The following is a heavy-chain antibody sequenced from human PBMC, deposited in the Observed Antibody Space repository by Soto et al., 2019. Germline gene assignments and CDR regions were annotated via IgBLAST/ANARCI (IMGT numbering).Heavy chain of an antibody. CDR1: GGSISSSSYY. Sequence: PSETLSRTCTVSGGSISSSSYYWVWIRQPPGKVLEWIGSIYYSGSTYYNPSLKSRVTISVDTSKNQFSLKLSSVTAADTAVYYCARRGYDYVWGSYRPDAFDIWGQGTMVTV. CDR2: IYYSGST. D-gene: IGHD3-16*02. CDR3: ARRGYDYVWGSYRPDAFDI. J-gene: IGHJ3*02. V-gene: IGHV4-39*01.